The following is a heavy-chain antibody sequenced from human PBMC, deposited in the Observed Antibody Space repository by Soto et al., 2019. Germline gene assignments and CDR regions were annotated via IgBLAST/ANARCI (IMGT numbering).Heavy chain of an antibody. CDR1: GASISSYS. J-gene: IGHJ5*02. V-gene: IGHV4-4*07. CDR3: AREAGPDRWFDP. D-gene: IGHD6-19*01. CDR2: ISTSGTT. Sequence: KPSDTLSLTCTVSGASISSYSWTWIRQPPGKGLDCIGRISTSGTTNYNPSLKSRVTMSVDTSKNHFSLNLSSVTAADTAVYYCAREAGPDRWFDPWGQGTLVTVS.